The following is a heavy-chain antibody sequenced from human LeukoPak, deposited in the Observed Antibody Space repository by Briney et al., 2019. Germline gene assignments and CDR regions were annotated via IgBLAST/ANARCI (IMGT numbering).Heavy chain of an antibody. CDR1: GYTFTNYA. CDR3: AITSARGTYRFLDY. V-gene: IGHV1-18*01. D-gene: IGHD3-16*02. J-gene: IGHJ4*02. CDR2: IGPYNGNT. Sequence: GASVKVSCKASGYTFTNYAITWVRQAPGQGLEWMGWIGPYNGNTNFAQNLQGRVTMTTDTATSTAYMELRDLRSDDTAMYYCAITSARGTYRFLDYWGQGTLVTVSS.